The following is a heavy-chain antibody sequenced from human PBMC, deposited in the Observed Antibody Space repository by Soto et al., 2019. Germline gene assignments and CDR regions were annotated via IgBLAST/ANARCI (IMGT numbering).Heavy chain of an antibody. J-gene: IGHJ4*02. CDR1: GGSFSGYY. CDR3: ARRSRASWGFDY. CDR2: INHSGST. D-gene: IGHD6-13*01. Sequence: QVQLQQWGAGLLKPSETLSLTCAVYGGSFSGYYWSWIRQPPGKGLEWIGEINHSGSTNYNPSLKSRVTISVDTSKNQFSLKLSSVTAAATAVYYCARRSRASWGFDYWGQGTLVTVSS. V-gene: IGHV4-34*01.